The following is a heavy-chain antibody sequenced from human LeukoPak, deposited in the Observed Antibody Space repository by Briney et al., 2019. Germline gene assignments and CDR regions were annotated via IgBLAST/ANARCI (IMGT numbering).Heavy chain of an antibody. CDR2: INPNSGAT. V-gene: IGHV1-2*02. D-gene: IGHD2-8*01. Sequence: ASVKVSCKASGYTFTGSYIHWMRQAPGQGLEWMGWINPNSGATKYAQKFQGRVTVTRDTSTSTAYMELSGLRADDAAVYYCARVAYCTKGVCINFDLWGKGTLVTVSS. CDR1: GYTFTGSY. CDR3: ARVAYCTKGVCINFDL. J-gene: IGHJ4*02.